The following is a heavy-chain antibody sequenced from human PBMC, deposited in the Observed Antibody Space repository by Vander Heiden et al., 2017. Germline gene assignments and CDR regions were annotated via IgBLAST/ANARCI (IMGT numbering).Heavy chain of an antibody. Sequence: EVQLVESGGGLVKPGGSLRLSCEASGCTFSSSGMNWVRQAPGKGLEWVSSISSSSSYIYYADSVKGRFTISRDNAKNSLYLQMNSLRAEDTAVYYCARDISRGNAFDIWGQGTMVTVSS. CDR1: GCTFSSSG. CDR3: ARDISRGNAFDI. J-gene: IGHJ3*02. CDR2: ISSSSSYI. D-gene: IGHD3-3*02. V-gene: IGHV3-21*01.